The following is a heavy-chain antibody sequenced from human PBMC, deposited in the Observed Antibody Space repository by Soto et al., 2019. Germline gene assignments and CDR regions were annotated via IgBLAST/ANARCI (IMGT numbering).Heavy chain of an antibody. J-gene: IGHJ5*02. D-gene: IGHD1-1*01. V-gene: IGHV3-11*01. CDR3: ARGAEMSTLTKWLDP. CDR1: GFTFSDYY. CDR2: ISRDGNAI. Sequence: VQLVESGGGLVKPGGSLRRSCAASGFTFSDYYMTWIRQAPGKGLEWLAYISRDGNAIFYADSVNGRFTISRDNAKNSLFLQMDDLRAEDTGMFFCARGAEMSTLTKWLDPWGQGTLVIDSS.